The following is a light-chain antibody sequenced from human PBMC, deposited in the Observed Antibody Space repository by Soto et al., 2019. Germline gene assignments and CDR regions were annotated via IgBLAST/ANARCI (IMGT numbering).Light chain of an antibody. CDR2: DAS. CDR3: QEYNTYSWA. J-gene: IGKJ5*01. CDR1: QNINNY. V-gene: IGKV1-5*01. Sequence: DIQMTQSPSSLSACVRKRVTITFEASQNINNYLNWYQQKPGRAPKLLIYDASSLQSGVPSRFSGSGSGTEFALTISSLQPDDFATYHCQEYNTYSWAFGQGTRLEI.